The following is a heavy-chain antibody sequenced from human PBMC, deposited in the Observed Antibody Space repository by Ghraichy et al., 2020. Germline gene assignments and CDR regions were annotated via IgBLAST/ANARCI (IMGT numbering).Heavy chain of an antibody. CDR3: ARDPPATAAAGTVDY. D-gene: IGHD6-13*01. J-gene: IGHJ4*02. CDR2: ISAYNGNT. V-gene: IGHV1-18*04. Sequence: ASVKVSCKAFGYIFTSYGISWVRQAPGQGLEWMGWISAYNGNTKYAQKLQGRGTMTTDTSTSTAYMELRSLRSDDTAVYYCARDPPATAAAGTVDYWGQGTLVTVSS. CDR1: GYIFTSYG.